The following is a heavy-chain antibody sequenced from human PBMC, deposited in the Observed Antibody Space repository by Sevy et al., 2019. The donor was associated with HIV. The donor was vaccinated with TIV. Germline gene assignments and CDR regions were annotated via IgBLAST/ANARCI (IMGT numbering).Heavy chain of an antibody. CDR3: RYSYGPFDY. CDR1: GFTFSNAW. V-gene: IGHV3-15*01. Sequence: RGSLRLSCAASGFTFSNAWMSWVRQAPGKGLEWVGRIKSKTDGGTTDYAAPVKGRFTISRDDSKNTLFLQMNSLKTEDTAVYYCRYSYGPFDYWGQGTLVTVSS. CDR2: IKSKTDGGTT. D-gene: IGHD5-18*01. J-gene: IGHJ4*02.